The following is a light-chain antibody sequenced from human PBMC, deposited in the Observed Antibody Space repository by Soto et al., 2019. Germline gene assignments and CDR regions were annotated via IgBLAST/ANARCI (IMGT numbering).Light chain of an antibody. CDR1: QRISNY. CDR3: QQSYSTLWT. Sequence: DLQMTQSPSSLSASVGDRVTITCRASQRISNYLNWYQQKPEKAPRLLSYGASSLQSGVPSRFSGSGSGTDFTLTISSLQPEDFAPYYCQQSYSTLWTCGQGTKVEIK. J-gene: IGKJ1*01. V-gene: IGKV1-39*01. CDR2: GAS.